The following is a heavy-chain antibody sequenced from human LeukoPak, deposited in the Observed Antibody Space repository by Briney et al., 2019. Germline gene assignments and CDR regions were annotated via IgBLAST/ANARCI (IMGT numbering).Heavy chain of an antibody. CDR2: IWYDGSNE. CDR1: GFTFSTYG. V-gene: IGHV3-33*01. Sequence: GGSLRLSCAASGFTFSTYGMHWVRQAPGKGLEWVALIWYDGSNENYADSVKGRFSISRDNSENTLYLQMNSLRAEDTAMYYCVRGSPLGATTNWLDPWGQGTLVTVSS. CDR3: VRGSPLGATTNWLDP. J-gene: IGHJ5*02. D-gene: IGHD1-26*01.